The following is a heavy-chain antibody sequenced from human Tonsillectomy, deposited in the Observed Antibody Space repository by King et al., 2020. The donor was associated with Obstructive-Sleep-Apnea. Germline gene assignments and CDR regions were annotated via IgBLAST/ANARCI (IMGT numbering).Heavy chain of an antibody. Sequence: QVQLQQWGAGLLKPSETLSLTCAVFGGSFSDYYWSWIRQPPGKGLEWIGEINHSGSTNYNPSLKSRITISVDTSKNQFSLSLSSVTAADTAVYYCARGSGAAAVNWFDPWGKGTLVTVSS. CDR1: GGSFSDYY. CDR2: INHSGST. CDR3: ARGSGAAAVNWFDP. D-gene: IGHD6-13*01. V-gene: IGHV4-34*01. J-gene: IGHJ5*02.